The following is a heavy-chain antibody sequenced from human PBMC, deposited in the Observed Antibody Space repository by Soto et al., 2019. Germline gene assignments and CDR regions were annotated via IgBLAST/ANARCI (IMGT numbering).Heavy chain of an antibody. CDR3: ARVEAAMSGHWFDP. D-gene: IGHD2-2*01. Sequence: ASVKVSCKASGHTFTSYGISWVRQAPGQGLEWMGWISASNGNTNYAQKLQGRVTMTTDTYTSTAYLELRSLRSDDTAVYYCARVEAAMSGHWFDPWGQGTLVTVSS. CDR1: GHTFTSYG. V-gene: IGHV1-18*01. CDR2: ISASNGNT. J-gene: IGHJ5*02.